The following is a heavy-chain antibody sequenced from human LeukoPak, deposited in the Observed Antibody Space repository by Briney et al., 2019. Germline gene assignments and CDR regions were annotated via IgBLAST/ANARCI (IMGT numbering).Heavy chain of an antibody. CDR1: GYTFTGYH. CDR3: ARDYCSSPSCLFDY. CDR2: INPNSGDT. J-gene: IGHJ4*02. Sequence: ASVKVSCKASGYTFTGYHMHWVRQAPGQGLEWMGRINPNSGDTNYAQKFQGRVTMTRDTSISTAYVELSRLRSDDTAVYYCARDYCSSPSCLFDYWGQGTLVTVSS. V-gene: IGHV1-2*06. D-gene: IGHD2-2*01.